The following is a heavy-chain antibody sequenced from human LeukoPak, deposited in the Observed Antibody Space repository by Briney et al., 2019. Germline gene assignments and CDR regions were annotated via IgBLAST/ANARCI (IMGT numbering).Heavy chain of an antibody. V-gene: IGHV4-30-2*01. CDR3: ARDHTDTIFGVASLYY. CDR2: IYHSGST. J-gene: IGHJ4*02. D-gene: IGHD3-3*01. CDR1: GGSISSGGYY. Sequence: PSETLSLTCTVSGGSISSGGYYWSWIRQPPGKGLEWIGYIYHSGSTYYNPSLKSRVTISVDRSKNQFSLKLSSVTAADTAVYYCARDHTDTIFGVASLYYWGQGTLVTVSS.